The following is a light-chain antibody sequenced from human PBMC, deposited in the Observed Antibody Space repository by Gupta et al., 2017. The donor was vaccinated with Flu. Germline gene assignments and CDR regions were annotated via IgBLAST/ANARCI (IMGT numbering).Light chain of an antibody. CDR2: DAS. CDR1: QSVSSSY. V-gene: IGKV3-20*01. Sequence: ERATISCRDSQSVSSSYLAWYQQKPGQAHRLLIYDASSRATGIPDRFSGSGSGTDFTLTISRLEPEDFAVYYCQQYVNLPFTFGPGTKVDIK. CDR3: QQYVNLPFT. J-gene: IGKJ3*01.